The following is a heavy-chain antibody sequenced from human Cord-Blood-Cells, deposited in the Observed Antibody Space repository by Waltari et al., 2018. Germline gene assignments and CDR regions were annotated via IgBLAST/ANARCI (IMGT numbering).Heavy chain of an antibody. CDR3: SRHGYQARRGAFDI. J-gene: IGHJ3*02. CDR1: GGSISSSSYY. CDR2: IYYSWNT. D-gene: IGHD6-6*01. Sequence: LQLQQTGPGLVKPAETLSLTCTVSGGSISSSSYYWRWIRLPPGKGLEWIGSIYYSWNTYYNPSLQSRVTISVEKSKNQFSLKLRTMTAAGTAVYYCSRHGYQARRGAFDIWRQVTMVTVSS. V-gene: IGHV4-39*01.